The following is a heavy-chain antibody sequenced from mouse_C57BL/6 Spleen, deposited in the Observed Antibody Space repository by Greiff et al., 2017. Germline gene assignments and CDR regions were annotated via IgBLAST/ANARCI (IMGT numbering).Heavy chain of an antibody. CDR1: GYTFTSYW. J-gene: IGHJ2*01. V-gene: IGHV1-55*01. CDR3: ARGITTVVGGYFDY. Sequence: QVQLQQSGAELVKPGASVKMSCKASGYTFTSYWITWVKQRPGQGLEWIGDIYPGSGSTNYNEKFKSKATLTVDTSSSTAYMQLSSLTSEDSAVYYCARGITTVVGGYFDYWGQGTTLTVSS. D-gene: IGHD1-1*01. CDR2: IYPGSGST.